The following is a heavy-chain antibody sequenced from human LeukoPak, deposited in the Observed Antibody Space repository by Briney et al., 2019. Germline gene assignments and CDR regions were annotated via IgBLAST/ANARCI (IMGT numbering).Heavy chain of an antibody. V-gene: IGHV4-34*01. CDR3: ARVCPGYNWNDVIHGMDV. Sequence: SETLSLTCAVYGGSLSGYYWSWIRQPPGKGLEWIGEINHSGSTNYNPSLKSRVTISVDTSKNQFSLKLSSVTAADTAVYYCARVCPGYNWNDVIHGMDVWGQGTTVTASS. J-gene: IGHJ6*02. CDR1: GGSLSGYY. CDR2: INHSGST. D-gene: IGHD1-1*01.